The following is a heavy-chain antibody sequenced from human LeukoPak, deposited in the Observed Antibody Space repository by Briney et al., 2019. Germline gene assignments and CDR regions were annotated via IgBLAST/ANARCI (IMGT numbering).Heavy chain of an antibody. CDR1: GFTFGDYA. D-gene: IGHD2/OR15-2a*01. Sequence: PGGSLRLSCTASGFTFGDYAMSWVRQAPGKGLEWVGFIRSKAYGGTTEYAASVKGRFTISRDDSKSIAYLQVNSLKTEDTAVYYCTRDHSRGTFYGVGYWGQGTLVTVSS. V-gene: IGHV3-49*04. J-gene: IGHJ4*02. CDR3: TRDHSRGTFYGVGY. CDR2: IRSKAYGGTT.